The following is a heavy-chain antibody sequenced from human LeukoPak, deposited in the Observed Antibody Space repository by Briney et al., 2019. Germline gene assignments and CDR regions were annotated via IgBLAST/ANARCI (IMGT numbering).Heavy chain of an antibody. Sequence: GGSLRLSCAASGFSVSSNYMSWVRQAPGKGLEWVSVIFSGGGTYYADSVKGRFTISRDDSKNTLYLQMNSLRTEDTAVYYCATLLTVVAATYYFDYWGQGTLVTVSS. V-gene: IGHV3-53*01. D-gene: IGHD2-15*01. CDR1: GFSVSSNY. CDR3: ATLLTVVAATYYFDY. CDR2: IFSGGGT. J-gene: IGHJ4*02.